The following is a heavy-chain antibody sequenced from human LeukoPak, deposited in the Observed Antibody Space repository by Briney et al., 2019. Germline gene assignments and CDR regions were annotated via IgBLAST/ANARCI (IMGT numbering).Heavy chain of an antibody. CDR3: ARAMTVVVVAAGWFDP. V-gene: IGHV1-24*01. CDR2: FDPEDGET. Sequence: GASVKVSCKVSGYTLTELSMHWVRQAPGKGLEWMGAFDPEDGETIYAQKFQGRVTMTEDTSTDTAYMELRSLRSDDTAVYYCARAMTVVVVAAGWFDPWGQGTLVTVSS. D-gene: IGHD2-15*01. CDR1: GYTLTELS. J-gene: IGHJ5*02.